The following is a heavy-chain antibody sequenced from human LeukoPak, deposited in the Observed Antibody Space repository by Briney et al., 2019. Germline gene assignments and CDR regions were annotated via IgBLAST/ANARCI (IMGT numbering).Heavy chain of an antibody. Sequence: KPGGSLRLSCSASGFTFSSYAMHWVRQAPGKGLEYVSAISSNGGSTYYADSVKGRFTISRDNSKNTLYLQMNSLRVEDTAVYYCAREDPYYGVDVWGQGTTVTVSS. CDR3: AREDPYYGVDV. J-gene: IGHJ6*01. CDR1: GFTFSSYA. CDR2: ISSNGGST. V-gene: IGHV3-64*04.